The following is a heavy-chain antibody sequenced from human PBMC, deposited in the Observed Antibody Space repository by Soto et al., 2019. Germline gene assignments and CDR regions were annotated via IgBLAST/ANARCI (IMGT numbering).Heavy chain of an antibody. CDR2: IYYSGST. CDR3: ARAQYYYDSSGYFGVRWSSAFDI. J-gene: IGHJ3*02. CDR1: GGSISSYY. D-gene: IGHD3-22*01. V-gene: IGHV4-59*01. Sequence: SETLSLTCTVSGGSISSYYWSWIRQPPGKRLELIGYIYYSGSTNYNPSLKSRVTISVDTSKNQFSPKLSSVTAADTAVYYCARAQYYYDSSGYFGVRWSSAFDISGQGTMVTVSS.